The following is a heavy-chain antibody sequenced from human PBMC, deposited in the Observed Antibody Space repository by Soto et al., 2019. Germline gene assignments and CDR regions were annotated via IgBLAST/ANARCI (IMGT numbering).Heavy chain of an antibody. CDR3: ARVEQQWLATTYYFDD. V-gene: IGHV1-18*01. J-gene: IGHJ4*02. Sequence: GASVKVSCKASGYTFTSYGISWVRQAPGQGLEWMGWISAYNGNTNYAQKLQGRVTMTTDTSTSTAYMELRSLRSDDTAVYYCARVEQQWLATTYYFDDWGQGTLVTVSS. CDR1: GYTFTSYG. CDR2: ISAYNGNT. D-gene: IGHD6-19*01.